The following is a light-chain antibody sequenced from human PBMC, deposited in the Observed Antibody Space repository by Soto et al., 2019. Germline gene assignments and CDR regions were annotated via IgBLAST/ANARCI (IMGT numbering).Light chain of an antibody. J-gene: IGLJ1*01. Sequence: QSVLTQPPSASGTPGQRVTISCSGSSSNIGSNYVYWYQQLPGTAPKLLIYPNNHRPSGVPDRFSGSKSGTSASRAISGLRSADEADYYCATWDERLNGYVFGSGTKLTVL. CDR3: ATWDERLNGYV. CDR2: PNN. CDR1: SSNIGSNY. V-gene: IGLV1-47*01.